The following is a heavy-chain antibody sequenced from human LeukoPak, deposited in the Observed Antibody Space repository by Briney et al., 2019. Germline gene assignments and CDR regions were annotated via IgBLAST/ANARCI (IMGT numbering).Heavy chain of an antibody. V-gene: IGHV1-69*05. J-gene: IGHJ4*02. CDR2: IIPIFGTA. D-gene: IGHD1-26*01. CDR3: ARDSFGSYPGFA. Sequence: SVKVSCKASGGTFSSYAISWVRQAPGQGLEWMGGIIPIFGTANYAQKLQGRVTMTTDTSTSTAYMELRSLRSDDTAVYYCARDSFGSYPGFAWGQGTLVTVSS. CDR1: GGTFSSYA.